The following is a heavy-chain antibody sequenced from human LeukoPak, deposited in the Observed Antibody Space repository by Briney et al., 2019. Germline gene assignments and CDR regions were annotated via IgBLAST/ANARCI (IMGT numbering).Heavy chain of an antibody. CDR3: ARPGYCSSTSCYSDSSGYTDAFDI. D-gene: IGHD2-2*03. CDR2: INWNGGST. CDR1: GFTFDDYG. V-gene: IGHV3-20*04. J-gene: IGHJ3*02. Sequence: PGGSLRLSCAASGFTFDDYGMSWVRQAPGKGLEWVSGINWNGGSTVYADSVKGRFTISRDNAKNSLYLHMNSLRAEDTALYYCARPGYCSSTSCYSDSSGYTDAFDIWGQGTMVTVSS.